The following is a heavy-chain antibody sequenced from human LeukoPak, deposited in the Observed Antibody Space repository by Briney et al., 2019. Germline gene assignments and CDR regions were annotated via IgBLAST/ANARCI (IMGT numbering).Heavy chain of an antibody. V-gene: IGHV4-34*01. D-gene: IGHD3-9*01. Sequence: SETLSLTCAVYGGSFSGYYWGWVRQPPGKGLEWIGEINHSGSTNYNPSRKTRVTIPVNPSKNQLSMKLRSVPAADPAVNYCARGWSAGYYGSLDYWGQGTLVTASS. CDR1: GGSFSGYY. CDR2: INHSGST. J-gene: IGHJ4*02. CDR3: ARGWSAGYYGSLDY.